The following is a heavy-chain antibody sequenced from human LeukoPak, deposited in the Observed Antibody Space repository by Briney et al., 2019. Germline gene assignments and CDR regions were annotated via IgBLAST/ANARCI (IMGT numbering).Heavy chain of an antibody. Sequence: GGSLRLSCAASGFTFSRYAMSWVRQAPGKGLERVSGVSGSGGSTYYADSVKGLFTISRDISKNTLYLQMNSLRAEDTAVYYCAKRMIRGVNHDAFDLWGQGTMVTVSS. CDR3: AKRMIRGVNHDAFDL. V-gene: IGHV3-23*01. J-gene: IGHJ3*01. CDR1: GFTFSRYA. CDR2: VSGSGGST. D-gene: IGHD3-10*01.